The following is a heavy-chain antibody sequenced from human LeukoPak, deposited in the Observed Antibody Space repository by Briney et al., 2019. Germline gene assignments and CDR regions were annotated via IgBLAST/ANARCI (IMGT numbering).Heavy chain of an antibody. CDR2: IIPIFGTA. D-gene: IGHD2-2*01. CDR1: GGTFSSYA. CDR3: ARDIVVVPAAAAYYYYGMDV. V-gene: IGHV1-69*13. Sequence: ASVKVSCKASGGTFSSYAISWVRQAPGPGLEWMGGIIPIFGTANYAQKFQGRVTITADESTSTAYMELSSLRSEDTAVYYCARDIVVVPAAAAYYYYGMDVWGQGTTVTVSS. J-gene: IGHJ6*02.